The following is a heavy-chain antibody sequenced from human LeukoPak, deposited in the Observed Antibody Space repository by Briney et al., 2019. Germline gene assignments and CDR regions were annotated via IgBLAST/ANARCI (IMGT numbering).Heavy chain of an antibody. V-gene: IGHV1-2*02. J-gene: IGHJ6*03. D-gene: IGHD2-2*01. CDR1: GYTFTGYY. CDR3: ARGFFPDIVVVPAAISYCMDV. CDR2: INPNSGGT. Sequence: ASVKVSCKASGYTFTGYYMHWVRQAPGQGLEWMGWINPNSGGTNYAQKFQGRVTMTRDTSISTAYMELSRLRSDDTAVYYCARGFFPDIVVVPAAISYCMDVWGKGTTVTVSS.